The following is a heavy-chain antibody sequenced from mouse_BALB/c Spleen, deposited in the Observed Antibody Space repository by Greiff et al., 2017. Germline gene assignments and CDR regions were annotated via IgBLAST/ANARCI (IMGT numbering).Heavy chain of an antibody. CDR2: ISSGSSTI. J-gene: IGHJ4*01. D-gene: IGHD2-4*01. V-gene: IGHV5-17*02. Sequence: VQLQQSGGGLVQPGGSRKLSCAASGFTFSSFGMHWVRQAPEKGLEWVAYISSGSSTIYYADTVKGRFTISRDNPKNTLFLQMTSLRSEDTAMYYCARSRLRGDYYAMDYWGQGTSVTVSS. CDR1: GFTFSSFG. CDR3: ARSRLRGDYYAMDY.